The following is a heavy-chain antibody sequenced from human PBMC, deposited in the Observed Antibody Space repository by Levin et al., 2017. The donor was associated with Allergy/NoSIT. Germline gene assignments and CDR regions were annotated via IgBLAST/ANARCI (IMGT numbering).Heavy chain of an antibody. J-gene: IGHJ3*02. CDR2: IYQSGSI. V-gene: IGHV4-30-2*01. CDR1: GGSISSGAYS. CDR3: AISYFDILTTYYDAFDI. D-gene: IGHD3-9*01. Sequence: SQTLSLPCGVSGGSISSGAYSWSWIRQPPGKGLEWIGFIYQSGSIHYNPSLRSRVTISVGRSRDQFSLKLNSVTAADTAVYYCAISYFDILTTYYDAFDIWGQGAMVTVSS.